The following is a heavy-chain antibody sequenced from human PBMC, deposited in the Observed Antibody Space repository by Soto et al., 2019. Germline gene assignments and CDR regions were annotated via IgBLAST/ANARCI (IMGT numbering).Heavy chain of an antibody. J-gene: IGHJ6*03. CDR1: GFTFSSYT. D-gene: IGHD2-15*01. CDR3: ARDRGYDAQEYYSNETAA. CDR2: IRGFSPYT. V-gene: IGHV3-21*01. Sequence: PWESXRLSCVSSGFTFSSYTMNWFRQAPGKGLEWVSAIRGFSPYTFYADSVKGRFTISRYNAKNSLYLQMNSLRAEDTAVYYCARDRGYDAQEYYSNETAAWAKGTMVT.